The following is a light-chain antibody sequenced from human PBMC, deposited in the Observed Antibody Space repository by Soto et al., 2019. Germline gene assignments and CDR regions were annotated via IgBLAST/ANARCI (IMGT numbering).Light chain of an antibody. CDR1: SSNIGAGFD. CDR3: QSYDSSLSGYV. V-gene: IGLV1-40*01. Sequence: SVLTQPPSVSGAPGQRVTISCTGSSSNIGAGFDVHWYQQLPGTAPRLLIYANTKRPSGVPDRFSGSRSGTSISLAITGLRAEDEADYFCQSYDSSLSGYVFGTGTKLTVL. J-gene: IGLJ1*01. CDR2: ANT.